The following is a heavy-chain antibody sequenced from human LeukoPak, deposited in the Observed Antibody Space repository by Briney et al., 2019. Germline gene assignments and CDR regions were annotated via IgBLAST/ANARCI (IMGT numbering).Heavy chain of an antibody. V-gene: IGHV3-15*01. Sequence: PGGSLRLSCAASGFTFNDAWMSWVRQAPGKGLEWVGRIKSKTDGGTTDYAAPVKGRFTISRDDSKNTLYLQMNSLKTEDTAVYYCTTIVVVPAVYYYYYYMDVWGKGTTVTISS. CDR2: IKSKTDGGTT. D-gene: IGHD2-2*01. J-gene: IGHJ6*03. CDR3: TTIVVVPAVYYYYYYMDV. CDR1: GFTFNDAW.